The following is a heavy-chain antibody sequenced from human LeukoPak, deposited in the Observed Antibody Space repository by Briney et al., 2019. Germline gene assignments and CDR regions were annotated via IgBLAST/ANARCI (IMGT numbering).Heavy chain of an antibody. V-gene: IGHV1-8*01. CDR2: MNPKSGNT. CDR1: GYTFTNHD. CDR3: ARVVYSYAKDY. Sequence: ASVKVSCKASGYTFTNHDINWVRQASGQGLEWMGWMNPKSGNTGYLQKFQGRVTMTRDTSISIAYMELSRLRSDDTAVYYCARVVYSYAKDYWGQGTLVTVSS. D-gene: IGHD5-18*01. J-gene: IGHJ4*02.